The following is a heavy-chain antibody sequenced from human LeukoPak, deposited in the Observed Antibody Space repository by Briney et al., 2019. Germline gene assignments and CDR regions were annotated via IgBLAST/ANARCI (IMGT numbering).Heavy chain of an antibody. CDR2: IYYSGST. J-gene: IGHJ4*02. CDR3: ARERSGDYFDY. CDR1: GGSISSYY. Sequence: SETLSLTCTVSGGSISSYYWSWIRQPPGKGLEWIGYIYYSGSTNYNPSLKSRVTISVDTSKNQFSLKLSSVTAADTAVYYCARERSGDYFDYWGQGTLVTVSS. V-gene: IGHV4-59*01.